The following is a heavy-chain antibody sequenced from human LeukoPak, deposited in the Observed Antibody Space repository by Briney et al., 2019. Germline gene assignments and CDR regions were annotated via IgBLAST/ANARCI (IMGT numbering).Heavy chain of an antibody. V-gene: IGHV3-11*01. CDR2: ISASGSTI. J-gene: IGHJ6*03. Sequence: GGSLGLSCAVSGFTFSDYYMNWIRQAPGKGLEWVSSISASGSTISYVDSLKGRFTISRDNAKSSLSLQMNSLRAEDTAVYYCARERVLGVVDYMDVWGKGTTVIVSS. CDR1: GFTFSDYY. D-gene: IGHD3-3*01. CDR3: ARERVLGVVDYMDV.